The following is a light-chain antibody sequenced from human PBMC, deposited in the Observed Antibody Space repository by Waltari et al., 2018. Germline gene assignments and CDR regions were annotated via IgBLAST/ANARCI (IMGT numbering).Light chain of an antibody. CDR2: DAS. CDR1: QSISSW. J-gene: IGKJ4*01. CDR3: QQYDNLPLT. V-gene: IGKV1-33*01. Sequence: DIQMTQSPSTLSASVGDRVTITCRASQSISSWLAWYQQKPGKVPKLLIYDASNLETGVPSRFSGSGSGTDFTFTISSLQPEDIATYYCQQYDNLPLTFGGGTKVEIK.